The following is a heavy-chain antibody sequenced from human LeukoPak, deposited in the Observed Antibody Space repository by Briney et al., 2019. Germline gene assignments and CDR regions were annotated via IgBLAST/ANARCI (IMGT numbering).Heavy chain of an antibody. D-gene: IGHD3-22*01. J-gene: IGHJ6*02. CDR3: ARSDWYYDSSGYYPDIPLYGMDV. Sequence: WASVKVSCTASGYTSTNYYMHWLRQAPGQGLEWMGLINPRGNSTTKAQEFQGRVTMTRDTSTSTVYMELSSLRSEDTAVYYCARSDWYYDSSGYYPDIPLYGMDVWGQGTTVTVSS. CDR1: GYTSTNYY. CDR2: INPRGNST. V-gene: IGHV1-46*01.